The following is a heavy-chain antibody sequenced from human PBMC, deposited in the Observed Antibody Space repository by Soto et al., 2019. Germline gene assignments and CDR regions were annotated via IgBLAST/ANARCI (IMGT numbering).Heavy chain of an antibody. D-gene: IGHD3-16*01. V-gene: IGHV3-23*01. CDR3: AKALRFTFTTGYYMDV. CDR2: ISGSGST. CDR1: GFTVSSYA. J-gene: IGHJ6*03. Sequence: EVQLLESGGGLVQPGGSLRLSCAASGFTVSSYAMSWVRQAPGKGLEWVSVISGSGSTYSADSVEGRFTISRDSSENTVYLQMNSLRAEDTAVYYCAKALRFTFTTGYYMDVWGRGTTVTVSS.